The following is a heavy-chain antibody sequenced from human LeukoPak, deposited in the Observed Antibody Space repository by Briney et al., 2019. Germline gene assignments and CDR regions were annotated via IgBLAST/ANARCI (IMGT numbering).Heavy chain of an antibody. CDR3: ARDSSSWSY. D-gene: IGHD6-13*01. J-gene: IGHJ4*02. CDR2: THHSGKT. CDR1: GDSIRNYY. V-gene: IGHV4-59*01. Sequence: PSETLSLTCSVSGDSIRNYYWNWVRQPPGKSLEWIGYTHHSGKTYYNPSLKSRVTISVDTSKNQFSLKLSSVTAADTAVYYCARDSSSWSYWCQGTLVTVSS.